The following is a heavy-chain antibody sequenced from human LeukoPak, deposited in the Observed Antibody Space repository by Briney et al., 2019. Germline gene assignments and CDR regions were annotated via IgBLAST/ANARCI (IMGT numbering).Heavy chain of an antibody. D-gene: IGHD6-13*01. CDR2: IYTSGST. J-gene: IGHJ5*02. CDR3: ARGRPEGIAAPMEWFDP. Sequence: SETLSLTCTVSGGSISSSSYYWSWIRQPAGKGLEWIGRIYTSGSTNYNPSLKSRVTMSVDTSKNQFSLKLSSVTAADTAVYYCARGRPEGIAAPMEWFDPWGQGTLVTVSS. CDR1: GGSISSSSYY. V-gene: IGHV4-61*02.